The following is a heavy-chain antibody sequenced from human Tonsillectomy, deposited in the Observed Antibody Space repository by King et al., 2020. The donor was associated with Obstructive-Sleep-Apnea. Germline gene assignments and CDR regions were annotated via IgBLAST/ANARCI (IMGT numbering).Heavy chain of an antibody. CDR2: IKSRYDGGTP. J-gene: IGHJ4*02. V-gene: IGHV3-15*01. CDR1: GLTFTSAW. Sequence: VQLVESGGGLVEPGGSLRLSCTASGLTFTSAWMSWVRQAPGKGPEWVGRIKSRYDGGTPDYAAFVKGRFTISRDDSKNTIALQMSSLQGAETAIYYCTTGDPRRDWGQGTLVTVSS. CDR3: TTGDPRRD.